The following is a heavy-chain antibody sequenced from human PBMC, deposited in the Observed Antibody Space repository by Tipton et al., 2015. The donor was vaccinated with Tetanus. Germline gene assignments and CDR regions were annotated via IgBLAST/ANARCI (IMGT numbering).Heavy chain of an antibody. CDR1: GGSIGRNY. CDR3: AREMLYCGGDCYSFDY. Sequence: TLSLTCTVSGGSIGRNYWSWIRQPPGKGLEWIGYIHDSGRAKYSSSLKSRVTMSLDTPKNQFSLQLNSVTAADTAVYYCAREMLYCGGDCYSFDYWGQGLVVTVSS. CDR2: IHDSGRA. D-gene: IGHD2-21*02. V-gene: IGHV4-59*01. J-gene: IGHJ4*02.